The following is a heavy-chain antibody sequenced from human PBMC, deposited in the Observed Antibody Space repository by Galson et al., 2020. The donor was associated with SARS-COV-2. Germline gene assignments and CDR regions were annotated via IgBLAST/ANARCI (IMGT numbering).Heavy chain of an antibody. CDR2: IYSGGST. CDR1: GFTFSSYW. D-gene: IGHD6-13*01. Sequence: GGSLRLSCAASGFTFSSYWMHWVRQAPGKGLVWVSRIYSGGSTYYADSVKGRFTISRDNSKNTLYLQMNSLRAEDTAVYYCARALSSWSWGPYYFDYWGQGTLVTVSS. CDR3: ARALSSWSWGPYYFDY. V-gene: IGHV3-53*01. J-gene: IGHJ4*02.